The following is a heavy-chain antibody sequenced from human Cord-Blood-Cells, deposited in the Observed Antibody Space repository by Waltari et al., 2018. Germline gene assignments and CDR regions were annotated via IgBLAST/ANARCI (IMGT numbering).Heavy chain of an antibody. Sequence: LQLQEASPGLVMPSETLSLTSPVSGGSFSSSSYYWGWIRRPPGKGLEWIGSIYYSGSTYYNPSLKSRVTISVDTSKNQFSLKLSSVTAADTAVYYCARWIDYDILTAIDYWGQGTLVTVSS. CDR2: IYYSGST. J-gene: IGHJ4*02. CDR3: ARWIDYDILTAIDY. V-gene: IGHV4-39*01. D-gene: IGHD3-9*01. CDR1: GGSFSSSSYY.